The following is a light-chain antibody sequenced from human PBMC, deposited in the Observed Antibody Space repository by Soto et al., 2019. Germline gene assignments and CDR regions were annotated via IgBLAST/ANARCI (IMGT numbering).Light chain of an antibody. V-gene: IGKV4-1*01. J-gene: IGKJ1*01. CDR3: QQYYSTPRT. CDR2: WAS. CDR1: QSVLYSSNNKNY. Sequence: DIVMTQSPDSLAVSLGERATINCMSSQSVLYSSNNKNYLAWYQQKPGQPPKLLIYWASTRESGVPDRFSGSGSGTDLTLTISSLQAEDVAVYYCQQYYSTPRTFGQGTKVEIK.